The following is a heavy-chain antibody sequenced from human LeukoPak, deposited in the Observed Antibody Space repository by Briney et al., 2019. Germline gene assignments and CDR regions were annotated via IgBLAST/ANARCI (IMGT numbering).Heavy chain of an antibody. CDR2: INQDGSEK. V-gene: IGHV3-7*01. CDR1: GFTFPNYW. CDR3: SRSLDY. Sequence: PGGSLRLSCAASGFTFPNYWMDWVRQAPGKGLEWVANINQDGSEKLYVDSVKGRFTISRDNAKNSVYLQMNRLRAEDTAVYYCSRSLDYLGQGTLVTVSS. J-gene: IGHJ4*02.